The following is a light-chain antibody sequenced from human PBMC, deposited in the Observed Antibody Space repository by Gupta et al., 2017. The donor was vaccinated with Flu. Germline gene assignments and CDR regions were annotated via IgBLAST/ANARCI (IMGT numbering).Light chain of an antibody. CDR1: QSSDSW. CDR3: QQERSPPFT. J-gene: IGKJ1*01. CDR2: KAS. Sequence: DIQMPQSPSTLSASVGDRVTITCRASQSSDSWLAWYQQKPGKATKLLIDKASNVESGGPSMCSSSVSGTECILTISSLQADYFATYYCQQERSPPFTFGQGTTVEIK. V-gene: IGKV1-5*03.